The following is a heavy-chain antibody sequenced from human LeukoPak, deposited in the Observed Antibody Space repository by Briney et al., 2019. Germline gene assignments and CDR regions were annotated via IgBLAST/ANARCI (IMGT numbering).Heavy chain of an antibody. J-gene: IGHJ2*01. Sequence: PGGPLRLSCAASGFTFSSYVMTWVRQAPGKGLEWVTTTTGSGASTDYADSVKGRFTISRDNSKNTLSLQMNSLRAEDTAVYYCARSWYFDLWGRGTLVTVSS. CDR1: GFTFSSYV. CDR3: ARSWYFDL. CDR2: TTGSGAST. V-gene: IGHV3-23*01.